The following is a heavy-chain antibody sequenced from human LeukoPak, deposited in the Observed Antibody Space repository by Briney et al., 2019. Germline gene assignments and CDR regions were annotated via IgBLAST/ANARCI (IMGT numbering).Heavy chain of an antibody. V-gene: IGHV4-59*01. Sequence: SSETLSLTCTVSGGSISSYYWSWIRQPPGKGLEWVGYIYYCGSTNYNPSLKSRVTISVDTSKNRFSLKLNSVTAADTAVYYCARGESSPPSYYYYYMDVWGKGTTVTVSS. D-gene: IGHD6-13*01. CDR1: GGSISSYY. CDR3: ARGESSPPSYYYYYMDV. CDR2: IYYCGST. J-gene: IGHJ6*03.